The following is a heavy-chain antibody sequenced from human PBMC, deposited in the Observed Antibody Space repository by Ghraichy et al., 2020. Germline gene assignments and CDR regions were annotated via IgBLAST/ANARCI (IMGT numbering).Heavy chain of an antibody. Sequence: GGSLRLSCAASGFTFSSYGMHWVRQTPGKGLEWVAVISYDGSNKYYADFVKGRFTISRANSKNTLYLQMNSLRAEDTAVYHCAKSYTGGIYYYYGMDVWGQGTTVTVSS. CDR1: GFTFSSYG. CDR3: AKSYTGGIYYYYGMDV. V-gene: IGHV3-30*18. D-gene: IGHD7-27*01. CDR2: ISYDGSNK. J-gene: IGHJ6*02.